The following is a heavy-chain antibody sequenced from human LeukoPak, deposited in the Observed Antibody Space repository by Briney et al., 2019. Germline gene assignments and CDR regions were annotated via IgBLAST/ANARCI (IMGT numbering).Heavy chain of an antibody. J-gene: IGHJ4*02. CDR2: VWYDGSNK. CDR1: GFTFSTYG. CDR3: ARARNDYDSNGFSTLDY. Sequence: QPGRSLRLSCAASGFTFSTYGMHWVRQAPGKGLEWVAVVWYDGSNKDYADSVKGRFTISRDDSKNTLYLQMNSLRGEDTAVYYCARARNDYDSNGFSTLDYWGQGGLVTVSS. V-gene: IGHV3-33*01. D-gene: IGHD3-22*01.